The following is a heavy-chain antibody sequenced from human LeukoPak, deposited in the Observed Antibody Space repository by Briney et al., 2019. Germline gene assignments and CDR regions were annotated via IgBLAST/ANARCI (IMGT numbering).Heavy chain of an antibody. J-gene: IGHJ4*02. D-gene: IGHD2-15*01. Sequence: GGSLRLSCAASGSTFSSYAMSWVRQAPGKGLEWVSAISGSGGSTYYADSVKGRFTISRDNSKNTLYLQMNSLRAEDTAVYYCSLPVVVVAASRAWDYWGQGTLVTVSS. CDR2: ISGSGGST. V-gene: IGHV3-23*01. CDR1: GSTFSSYA. CDR3: SLPVVVVAASRAWDY.